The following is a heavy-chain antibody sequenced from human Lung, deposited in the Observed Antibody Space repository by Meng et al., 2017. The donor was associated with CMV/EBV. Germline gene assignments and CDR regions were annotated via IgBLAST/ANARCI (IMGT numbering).Heavy chain of an antibody. CDR1: GFTFNTYW. J-gene: IGHJ4*02. D-gene: IGHD2-2*01. CDR3: ARDPRVKSYVVVPAASDY. Sequence: GESLKISCVASGFTFNTYWMSWVRQAPGKGLEWAANIKQDGSEKYYVGSVKGRFTISRDNAKNSLYLQMNSLRAEDTAVYYCARDPRVKSYVVVPAASDYWXQGTMVXVSS. CDR2: IKQDGSEK. V-gene: IGHV3-7*01.